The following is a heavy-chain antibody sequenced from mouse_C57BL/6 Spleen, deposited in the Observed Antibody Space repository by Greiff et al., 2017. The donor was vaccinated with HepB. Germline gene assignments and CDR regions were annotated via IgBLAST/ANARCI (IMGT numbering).Heavy chain of an antibody. CDR3: ARRPYYYGSSYEDWYFDV. Sequence: QVQLQHPGAELVKPGASVKLSCKASGYTFTSYWMQWVKQRPGQGLEWIGEIDPSDSYTNYNQKFKGKATLTVDTSSSTAYMQLSSLTSEDSAVYYCARRPYYYGSSYEDWYFDVWGTGTTVTVSS. D-gene: IGHD1-1*01. J-gene: IGHJ1*03. CDR1: GYTFTSYW. V-gene: IGHV1-50*01. CDR2: IDPSDSYT.